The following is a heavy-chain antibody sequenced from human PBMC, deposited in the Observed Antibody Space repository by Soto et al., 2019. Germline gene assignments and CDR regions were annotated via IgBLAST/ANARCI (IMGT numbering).Heavy chain of an antibody. CDR1: GGTFSSYA. J-gene: IGHJ4*02. D-gene: IGHD3-10*01. V-gene: IGHV1-69*12. CDR3: ARSTYYYGSGSYLSFDY. Sequence: QVQLVQSGAEVKKPGSSVKVSCKASGGTFSSYAISWVRQAPGQGLEWMGGIIPIFGTANYAQKFQGRVTITAXXSXSXDYMELSSLRSEDTAVYYCARSTYYYGSGSYLSFDYWGQGTLVTVSS. CDR2: IIPIFGTA.